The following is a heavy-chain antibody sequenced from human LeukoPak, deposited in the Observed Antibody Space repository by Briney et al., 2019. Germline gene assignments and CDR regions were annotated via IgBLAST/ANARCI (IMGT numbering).Heavy chain of an antibody. CDR2: ISSSSSYI. CDR3: ASTLGATESSQFDY. CDR1: GFTFSSYS. Sequence: GGSLRLSCAASGFTFSSYSMNWVRQAPGKGLEWVSSISSSSSYIYYADSVKGRFTISRDNAKNSLYLQMNSLRAEDTAVYYCASTLGATESSQFDYWGQGTLVTVSS. D-gene: IGHD1-26*01. J-gene: IGHJ4*02. V-gene: IGHV3-21*01.